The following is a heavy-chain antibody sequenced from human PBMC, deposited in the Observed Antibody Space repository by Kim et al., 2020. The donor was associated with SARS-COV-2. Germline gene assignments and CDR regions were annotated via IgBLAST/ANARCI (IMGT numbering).Heavy chain of an antibody. Sequence: GGSLRLSCTASGFTAGEYPMSWVRQAPGMGLECIAYIRTRSYDTTTEYAASVRGRFVISRDDSTSTAYLEMNNLKVEDTAIYYCCRAVRMSGDAFDIWGQGTVVTVS. J-gene: IGHJ3*02. CDR2: IRTRSYDTTT. CDR3: CRAVRMSGDAFDI. D-gene: IGHD4-17*01. CDR1: GFTAGEYP. V-gene: IGHV3-49*04.